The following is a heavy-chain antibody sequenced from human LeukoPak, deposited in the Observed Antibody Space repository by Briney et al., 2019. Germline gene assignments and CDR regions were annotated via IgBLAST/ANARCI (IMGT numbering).Heavy chain of an antibody. CDR2: ISSSSSTI. V-gene: IGHV3-48*01. J-gene: IGHJ4*02. Sequence: GGSLRLSCAASGFTFSSYSMNWVRQAPGKGLEWVSYISSSSSTIYYADSVKGRFTISRDNTKNSLYLQMNSLRAEDTAVYYCASLDIVVVPAAIPRDYWGQGTLVTVSS. D-gene: IGHD2-2*02. CDR1: GFTFSSYS. CDR3: ASLDIVVVPAAIPRDY.